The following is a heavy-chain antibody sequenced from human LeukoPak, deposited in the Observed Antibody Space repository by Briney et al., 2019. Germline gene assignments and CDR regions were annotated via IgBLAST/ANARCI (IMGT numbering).Heavy chain of an antibody. CDR1: GFAFDTHA. V-gene: IGHV3-23*01. D-gene: IGHD6-19*01. Sequence: GGSLRLSCAASGFAFDTHAMSWVRQAPGKGLEWVSAISGSGDRTHYADSVKGRFTISRDNSKNTLYLQLHSLRAEDTAIYYCAKDRQKWQWLVMYYFDSWGRGTLVTVSS. CDR2: ISGSGDRT. J-gene: IGHJ4*02. CDR3: AKDRQKWQWLVMYYFDS.